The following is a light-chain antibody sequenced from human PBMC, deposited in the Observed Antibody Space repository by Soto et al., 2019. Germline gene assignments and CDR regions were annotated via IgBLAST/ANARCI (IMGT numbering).Light chain of an antibody. J-gene: IGKJ1*01. CDR1: QSVSTS. Sequence: IVLTQSPVTLALSPRENAVLSCRASQSVSTSLAWYQHKPGQAPRLFIYDASKRAPGIPARFTGSGSGADFTLTISSLEPEDIAVYYCQVRDVWPSFGQGTKV. CDR3: QVRDVWPS. CDR2: DAS. V-gene: IGKV3-11*01.